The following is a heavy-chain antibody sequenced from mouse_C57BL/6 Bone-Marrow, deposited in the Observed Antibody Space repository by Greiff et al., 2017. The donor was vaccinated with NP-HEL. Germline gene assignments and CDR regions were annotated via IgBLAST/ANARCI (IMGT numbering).Heavy chain of an antibody. CDR3: ARRYRGLYYYAMDY. Sequence: DVQLVESGGGLVKPGGSLKLSCAASGFTFSDYGMHWVRQAPEKGLEWVAYISSGSSTIHYADTVKGRFTISRDNAKNTLFLQMTSLRSEDTAMYYCARRYRGLYYYAMDYWGQGTSVTVSS. V-gene: IGHV5-17*01. D-gene: IGHD2-12*01. CDR1: GFTFSDYG. J-gene: IGHJ4*01. CDR2: ISSGSSTI.